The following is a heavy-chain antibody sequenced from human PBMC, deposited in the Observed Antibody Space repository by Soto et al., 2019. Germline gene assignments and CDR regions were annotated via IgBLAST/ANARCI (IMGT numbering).Heavy chain of an antibody. CDR3: AKRLQPAVGPFDC. V-gene: IGHV3-23*01. CDR2: INPSGATT. D-gene: IGHD2-15*01. CDR1: GFTFSSYT. Sequence: PGGSLRLSCAASGFTFSSYTMTWVRQAPGEGPEWVSIINPSGATTYYAGSVKGRFTISRDNSKNTLYLQMNSLRADDTAVYYCAKRLQPAVGPFDCWGLGTLVTGS. J-gene: IGHJ4*02.